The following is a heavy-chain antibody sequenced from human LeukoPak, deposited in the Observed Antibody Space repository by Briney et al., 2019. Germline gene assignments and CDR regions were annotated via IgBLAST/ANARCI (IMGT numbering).Heavy chain of an antibody. CDR3: ATTGAAADRYYFDY. Sequence: ASVKVSCKVSGYTLTELSMHWVRQAPGKGREWMGGFDPEDGETIYAQKFQGRVTMTEDTSTDKAYMELSSLRSEDTAVYYCATTGAAADRYYFDYWGQGTLVTVSS. J-gene: IGHJ4*02. CDR2: FDPEDGET. V-gene: IGHV1-24*01. CDR1: GYTLTELS. D-gene: IGHD6-13*01.